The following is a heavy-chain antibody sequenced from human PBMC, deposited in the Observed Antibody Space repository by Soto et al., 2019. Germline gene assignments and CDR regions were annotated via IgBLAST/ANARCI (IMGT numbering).Heavy chain of an antibody. V-gene: IGHV4-39*01. D-gene: IGHD3-10*01. J-gene: IGHJ5*02. Sequence: SETLSLTCTVSGGSISSSSYYWGWIRQPPGKGLEWIGSIYYSGSTYYNPSLKSRVTISVDTSKNQFSLKLSSVTAADTAVYYCARSASSGTAVNNWFDPWGQGTLVTVSS. CDR1: GGSISSSSYY. CDR3: ARSASSGTAVNNWFDP. CDR2: IYYSGST.